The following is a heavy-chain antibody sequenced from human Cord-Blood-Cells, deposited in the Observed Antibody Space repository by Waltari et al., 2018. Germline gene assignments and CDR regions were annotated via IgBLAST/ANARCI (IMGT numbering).Heavy chain of an antibody. V-gene: IGHV1-2*02. CDR2: INPNSGGT. CDR1: GYTFTGYS. Sequence: VQLVQSGAEVKKPGASVTVSCKASGYTFTGYSMHWVRQAPGQGLEWMGWINPNSGGTNYAQKFQGRVTMTRDTSISTAYMELSRLRSDDTAVYYCARDGGTYYYYYYMDVWGKGTTVTVSS. D-gene: IGHD2-15*01. CDR3: ARDGGTYYYYYYMDV. J-gene: IGHJ6*03.